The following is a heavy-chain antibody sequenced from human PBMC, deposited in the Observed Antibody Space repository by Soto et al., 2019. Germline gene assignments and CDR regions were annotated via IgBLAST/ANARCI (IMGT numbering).Heavy chain of an antibody. Sequence: PGCSMRLASAASGFPFNGYAIHGVRQAPGKGLEWVAIISYDGSNKYYADSVKGRFSVSRDNSKNTLYLQMNSLRAEDTAVYYCARGEWSETRPSFRFGFCGQGTLGTGYS. CDR1: GFPFNGYA. J-gene: IGHJ4*02. CDR3: ARGEWSETRPSFRFGF. V-gene: IGHV3-30-3*01. CDR2: ISYDGSNK. D-gene: IGHD6-6*01.